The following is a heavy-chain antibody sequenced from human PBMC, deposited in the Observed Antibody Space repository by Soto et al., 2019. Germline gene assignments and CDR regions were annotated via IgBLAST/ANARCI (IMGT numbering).Heavy chain of an antibody. CDR1: GGSISDHY. J-gene: IGHJ6*02. CDR2: IYYSGSP. Sequence: SGTLRLTCTASGGSISDHYWSWIRQAPGKGLEWTGDIYYSGSPNYDHSVKGRVTISVDTSKNQVYLKLTSVTAADTAVYYCASGHSGYAFHYGMDVWGQGTTXTLSS. CDR3: ASGHSGYAFHYGMDV. D-gene: IGHD5-12*01. V-gene: IGHV4-59*11.